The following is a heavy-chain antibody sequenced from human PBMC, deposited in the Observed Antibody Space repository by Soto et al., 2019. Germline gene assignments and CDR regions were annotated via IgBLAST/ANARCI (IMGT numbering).Heavy chain of an antibody. J-gene: IGHJ6*02. CDR3: ARDPHRDGYNYPYYYYYGMDV. D-gene: IGHD5-12*01. V-gene: IGHV3-30-3*01. CDR2: ISYDGSNK. CDR1: GFTFSSYA. Sequence: GGSLRLSCAASGFTFSSYAMHWVRQAPGKGLEWVAVISYDGSNKYYADSVKGRFTISRDNSKNTLYLQMNSLRAEDTAVYYCARDPHRDGYNYPYYYYYGMDVWGQGTTVTVS.